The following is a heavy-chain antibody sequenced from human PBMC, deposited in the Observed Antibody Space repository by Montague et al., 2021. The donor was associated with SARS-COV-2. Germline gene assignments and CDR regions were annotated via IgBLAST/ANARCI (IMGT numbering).Heavy chain of an antibody. CDR2: IDWDGDK. D-gene: IGHD3-9*01. J-gene: IGHJ4*02. CDR3: ARTYYDILTGYYTYDY. Sequence: PALVKPTQTLTLTCTFSGFSLSTSGMCVSWIRQPPGKALEWLALIDWDGDKYYSTSLKTRLTTSKDTSKNQVVLTMTNMDPVDTATYYCARTYYDILTGYYTYDYWGQGTLVTVSS. CDR1: GFSLSTSGMC. V-gene: IGHV2-70*01.